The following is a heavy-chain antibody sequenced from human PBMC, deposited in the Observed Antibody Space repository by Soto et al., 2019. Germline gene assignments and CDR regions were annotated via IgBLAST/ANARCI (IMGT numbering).Heavy chain of an antibody. CDR3: ARVTFINGMDV. CDR1: GGSISSGGYY. Sequence: SETLSLTSTVSGGSISSGGYYWSWNRQHPGKGLEWIGYIYYSGSTYYNPSLKSRVTISVDTSKNQFSLKLSSVTAADTAVYYCARVTFINGMDVWGQGTTVTVSS. CDR2: IYYSGST. V-gene: IGHV4-31*03. J-gene: IGHJ6*02. D-gene: IGHD3-10*01.